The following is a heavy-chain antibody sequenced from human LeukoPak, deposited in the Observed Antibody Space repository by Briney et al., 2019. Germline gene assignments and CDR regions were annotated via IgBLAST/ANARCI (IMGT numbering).Heavy chain of an antibody. CDR2: ISDSGSYI. Sequence: GGSLRPSCAASVFTFSIYTMNWVRQAPGQGLEWVSSISDSGSYIYYADSVKGRFTISRDNAKNSLYLQMNSLRAEDTAVYYCARVTLYGESALDYWGQGALVTVSS. V-gene: IGHV3-21*01. CDR1: VFTFSIYT. CDR3: ARVTLYGESALDY. J-gene: IGHJ4*02. D-gene: IGHD4-17*01.